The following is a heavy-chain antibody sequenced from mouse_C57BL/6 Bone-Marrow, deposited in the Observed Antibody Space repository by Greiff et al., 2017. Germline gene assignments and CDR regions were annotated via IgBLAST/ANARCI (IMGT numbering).Heavy chain of an antibody. CDR2: LSSGGSYT. CDR3: ARAVDY. J-gene: IGHJ2*01. CDR1: GFTFSSYG. Sequence: EVQLVESGGDLVKPGGSLKLSCAASGFTFSSYGMSWVRQTPDKRLEWVATLSSGGSYTYYTDSVKGRFTITTAKAKTTLYLHMSSLKSEDTAMYYCARAVDYWGQGTTLTVSS. V-gene: IGHV5-6*01.